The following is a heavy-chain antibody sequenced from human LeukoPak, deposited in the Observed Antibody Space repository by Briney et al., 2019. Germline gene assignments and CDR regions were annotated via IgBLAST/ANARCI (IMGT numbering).Heavy chain of an antibody. V-gene: IGHV3-74*01. D-gene: IGHD5-18*01. CDR2: INSDGSTT. Sequence: PRGSLRLSCAASGFSFSSYWMHWVRQAPRKGLVWIARINSDGSTTSYADSVKGRFTISRDNAKDTLYLQMKSLRAEHRALYYCVTYSSGSFRWGQGTLVTVSS. CDR1: GFSFSSYW. CDR3: VTYSSGSFR. J-gene: IGHJ4*02.